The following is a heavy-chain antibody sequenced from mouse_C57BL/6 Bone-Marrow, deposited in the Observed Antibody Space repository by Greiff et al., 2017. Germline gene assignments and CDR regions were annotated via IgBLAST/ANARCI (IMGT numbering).Heavy chain of an antibody. Sequence: VQLQQPGAELVRPGSSVKLSCKASGYTFTSSWMHLVKQRPIQGLAWIGNIDPSDSATHYTQKFKDKATLTVDTSSSTAYMQLSSLTSEDSAVYYCAREGLLRDAMDYWGQGTSVTVSS. J-gene: IGHJ4*01. CDR2: IDPSDSAT. V-gene: IGHV1-52*01. CDR1: GYTFTSSW. D-gene: IGHD1-1*01. CDR3: AREGLLRDAMDY.